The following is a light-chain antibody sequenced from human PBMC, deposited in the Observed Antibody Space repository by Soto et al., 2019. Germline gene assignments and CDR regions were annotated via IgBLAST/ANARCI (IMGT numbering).Light chain of an antibody. Sequence: QSALTQPASVSGSPGQSITISCTGTSSDVGGYNYVSWYQQHPGKVPKLMIYEVSHRPSGVSDRFSGSKSGNTASLTISGLQAEDDADYYCCSFTSTSTLIFGGGTKLTVL. CDR2: EVS. CDR1: SSDVGGYNY. V-gene: IGLV2-14*01. CDR3: CSFTSTSTLI. J-gene: IGLJ2*01.